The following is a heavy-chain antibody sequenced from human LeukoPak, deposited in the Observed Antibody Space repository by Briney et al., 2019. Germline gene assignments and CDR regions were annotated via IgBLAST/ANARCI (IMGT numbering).Heavy chain of an antibody. CDR1: GYTFTGYY. CDR3: AREEGGFDAFDI. V-gene: IGHV1-2*02. CDR2: INPHSGDT. D-gene: IGHD3-16*01. Sequence: ASVNVSCKSSGYTFTGYYVHWVRQAPGQGLEWMGWINPHSGDTSYAQNFQGRVTMNRDTSISTVYMELSRLRSDDTAVYYCAREEGGFDAFDIWGQGTMVTVSS. J-gene: IGHJ3*02.